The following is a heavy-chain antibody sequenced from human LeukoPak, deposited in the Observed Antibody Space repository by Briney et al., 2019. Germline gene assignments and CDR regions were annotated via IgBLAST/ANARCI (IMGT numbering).Heavy chain of an antibody. CDR3: ARDDSSSWYHNY. J-gene: IGHJ4*02. CDR1: GGSISSYY. V-gene: IGHV4-4*07. D-gene: IGHD6-13*01. CDR2: IYTSGST. Sequence: SGTLSLTCTVSGGSISSYYWSWIRQPAGKGLEWIGRIYTSGSTNYNPSLKSRVTMSVDTSENQFSLKLSSVTAADTAVYYCARDDSSSWYHNYWGQGTLVTVSS.